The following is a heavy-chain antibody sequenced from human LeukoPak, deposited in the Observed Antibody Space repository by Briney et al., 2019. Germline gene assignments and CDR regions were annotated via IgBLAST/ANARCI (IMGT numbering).Heavy chain of an antibody. CDR3: ARDGGNSAFDI. Sequence: SETLSLTCTVSGGSISSYYWSWIRQPPGKGLEWIGYIYYSGSTNYNPSLKSRVTISVDTSKNQFSLKLSSVTGADTAVYYCARDGGNSAFDIWGQGTMVTVSS. CDR1: GGSISSYY. V-gene: IGHV4-59*01. CDR2: IYYSGST. D-gene: IGHD2-21*01. J-gene: IGHJ3*02.